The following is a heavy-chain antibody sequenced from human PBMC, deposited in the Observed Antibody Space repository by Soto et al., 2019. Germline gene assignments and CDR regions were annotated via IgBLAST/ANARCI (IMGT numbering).Heavy chain of an antibody. D-gene: IGHD6-13*01. CDR1: GGTFSGYA. V-gene: IGHV1-69*13. CDR2: IIPIFGTA. CDR3: ARDGRYSSSWYYFQL. Sequence: SVKVSCKASGGTFSGYAISWVRQAPGQGLEWMGGIIPIFGTANYAQRFQGRVTITADESTSTAYMELSSLRSEDTAVYYCARDGRYSSSWYYFQLWGQGTLVTVSS. J-gene: IGHJ1*01.